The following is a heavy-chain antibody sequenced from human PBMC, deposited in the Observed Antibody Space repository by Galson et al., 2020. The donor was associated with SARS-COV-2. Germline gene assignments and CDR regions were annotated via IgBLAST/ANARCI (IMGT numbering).Heavy chain of an antibody. CDR3: ARARPSRSGFYYYYHMDV. Sequence: SETLSLTCAVYGESFSPNYWNWVRLSPGRGLEWIGEITHSGTTSYSPSLKSRVTISVDTSKNQFSLILRSVTAADTAVYYCARARPSRSGFYYYYHMDVWGKGTTVTVSS. CDR1: GESFSPNY. D-gene: IGHD3-3*01. J-gene: IGHJ6*03. V-gene: IGHV4-34*01. CDR2: ITHSGTT.